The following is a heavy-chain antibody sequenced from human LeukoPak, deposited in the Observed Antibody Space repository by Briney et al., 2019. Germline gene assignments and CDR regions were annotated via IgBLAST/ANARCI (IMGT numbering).Heavy chain of an antibody. J-gene: IGHJ4*02. Sequence: PGGSLTLSCAASGFTFSSYGMHWLRQAPGKGRVGVAFIRYDGSNKYYADSVKRRFTISRDNSKNTLYLQMNRLRAEDTAVYYCAKDGRRNSGWYLYYFDYWGQGTLVTVSS. V-gene: IGHV3-30*02. CDR2: IRYDGSNK. CDR1: GFTFSSYG. CDR3: AKDGRRNSGWYLYYFDY. D-gene: IGHD6-19*01.